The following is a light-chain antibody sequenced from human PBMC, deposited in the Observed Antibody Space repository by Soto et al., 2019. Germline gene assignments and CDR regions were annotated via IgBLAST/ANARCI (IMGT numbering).Light chain of an antibody. CDR2: GAS. Sequence: DIQMTQSPSSLSASVEDRVTITCQASQDIKNYLNWYQQKPGKAPKLLIYGASNLETGVPSRFSGSGSGTDFTFTISSLQAEDIATYYCQQYDNVPFTFGPGTKVDIK. J-gene: IGKJ3*01. CDR3: QQYDNVPFT. CDR1: QDIKNY. V-gene: IGKV1-33*01.